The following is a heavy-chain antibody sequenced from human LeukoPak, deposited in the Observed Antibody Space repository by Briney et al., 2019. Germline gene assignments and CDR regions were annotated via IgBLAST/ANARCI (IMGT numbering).Heavy chain of an antibody. Sequence: SETLSLTCTVSGGSISSSSYYWGWIRQPPGKGLEWIGSIYYSGSTYYNPSLKSRVTISVDTSKNQFSLKLSSVTAADTAVYYCASGHYDILTGYYNAIDYWGQGTLVTVSS. CDR1: GGSISSSSYY. V-gene: IGHV4-39*07. CDR2: IYYSGST. CDR3: ASGHYDILTGYYNAIDY. J-gene: IGHJ4*02. D-gene: IGHD3-9*01.